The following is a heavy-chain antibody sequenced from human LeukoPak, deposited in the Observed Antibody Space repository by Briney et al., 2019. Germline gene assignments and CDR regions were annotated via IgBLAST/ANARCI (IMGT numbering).Heavy chain of an antibody. CDR1: GGSFSGYY. V-gene: IGHV4-34*01. Sequence: SETLSLTCAVYGGSFSGYYWSWIRQPPGKGLEWIGEINHSGSTNYNPSLKSRVTISVDTSKNQFSLKLSSVTAADTAVYYCARHSPVALDYWGQGTLVTVSS. CDR2: INHSGST. J-gene: IGHJ4*02. D-gene: IGHD2-15*01. CDR3: ARHSPVALDY.